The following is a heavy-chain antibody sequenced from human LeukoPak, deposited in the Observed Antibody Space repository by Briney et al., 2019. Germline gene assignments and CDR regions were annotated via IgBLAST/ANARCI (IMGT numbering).Heavy chain of an antibody. J-gene: IGHJ4*02. Sequence: PGGSLRLSCAASGFTFSDYYMSWIRQAPGKGLEWISYISRGGSTTNYADSVKGRFTISRDNAKNSLYLQMNSLRAEDTAVYYCARQPRVAAAPIWGQGTLVTASS. CDR3: ARQPRVAAAPI. V-gene: IGHV3-11*01. D-gene: IGHD6-25*01. CDR1: GFTFSDYY. CDR2: ISRGGSTT.